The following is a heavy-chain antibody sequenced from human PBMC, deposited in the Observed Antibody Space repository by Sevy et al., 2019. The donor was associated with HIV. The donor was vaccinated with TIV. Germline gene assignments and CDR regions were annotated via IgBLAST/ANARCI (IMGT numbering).Heavy chain of an antibody. CDR2: IKHDGSST. Sequence: GGSLRLSCAASGFTFNRYLMHWVRQVPGKGLVWVSQIKHDGSSTTYADSVRGRFTISRDNAKNTLYLEMKNLRAEDTAVYYCAREGVDFWSGPVDFYYGIDVWGPGATVTVSS. CDR1: GFTFNRYL. J-gene: IGHJ6*02. D-gene: IGHD3-3*01. CDR3: AREGVDFWSGPVDFYYGIDV. V-gene: IGHV3-74*01.